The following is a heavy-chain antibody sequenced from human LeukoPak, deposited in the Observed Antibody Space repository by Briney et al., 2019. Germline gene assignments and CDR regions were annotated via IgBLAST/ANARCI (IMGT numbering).Heavy chain of an antibody. Sequence: PGGSLRLSCAASGFTFSSHWMHWVRQAPGKGLVWVSYINSDGGTTAFADPVKGRFTIPRDNADNTLYLQMNSLSPEDTALYYCARGGVLGGMDYWGQGALVTVSS. CDR3: ARGGVLGGMDY. V-gene: IGHV3-74*01. D-gene: IGHD2-15*01. J-gene: IGHJ4*02. CDR2: INSDGGTT. CDR1: GFTFSSHW.